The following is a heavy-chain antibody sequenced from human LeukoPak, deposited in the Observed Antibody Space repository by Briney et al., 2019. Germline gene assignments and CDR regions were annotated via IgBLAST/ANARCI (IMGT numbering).Heavy chain of an antibody. Sequence: TGRSLRLSCAASGFTFSSYGVHWVRQAPGKGLEWVAVIWYDGSNKYYADSVKGRFTISRDNSKNTLYLQMNSLRAEDTAVYYCARSAPYYYGSGLPDYWGQGTLVTVSS. CDR2: IWYDGSNK. D-gene: IGHD3-10*01. V-gene: IGHV3-33*01. J-gene: IGHJ4*02. CDR3: ARSAPYYYGSGLPDY. CDR1: GFTFSSYG.